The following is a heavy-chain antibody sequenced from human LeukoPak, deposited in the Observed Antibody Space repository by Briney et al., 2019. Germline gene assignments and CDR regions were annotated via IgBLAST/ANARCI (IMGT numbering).Heavy chain of an antibody. J-gene: IGHJ6*02. CDR2: IKNEGEGGTT. CDR1: GFTFRQAW. V-gene: IGHV3-15*01. CDR3: VADPANCCYALDV. Sequence: PGGSLRLSCVASGFTFRQAWMSWVRQAPGKGMEWVGRIKNEGEGGTTDYAAPVKGRFTISRDDSKSTVYLEMNRPGTEDTAVYYCVADPANCCYALDVWGQGTTVIVSS.